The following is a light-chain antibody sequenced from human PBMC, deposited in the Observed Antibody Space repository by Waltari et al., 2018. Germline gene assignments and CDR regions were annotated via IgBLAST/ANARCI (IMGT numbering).Light chain of an antibody. CDR3: CSYVGPSTPDV. J-gene: IGLJ6*01. CDR2: EVN. CDR1: ISDVGTYNL. Sequence: QSALTQPASVSGSLGQSITISCTGTISDVGTYNLVSWYQQHPGRAPKLMIYEVNKRPSGLSSRFSASKSGATASLTSSGRRADDEADYYCCSYVGPSTPDVFGSGTKVTVL. V-gene: IGLV2-23*02.